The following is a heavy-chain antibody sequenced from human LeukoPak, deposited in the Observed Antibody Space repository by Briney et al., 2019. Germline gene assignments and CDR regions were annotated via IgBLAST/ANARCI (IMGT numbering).Heavy chain of an antibody. CDR3: AREKNHLGFNP. D-gene: IGHD2/OR15-2a*01. V-gene: IGHV4-4*07. CDR1: GGSISSYF. J-gene: IGHJ5*02. Sequence: SETLSLACTVSGGSISSYFLSWIRQPAGKGLEWIGRIHTSGNTNYNPSLKSRVTMTVDTSKNQFSLNLTSVTAADTAEYYCAREKNHLGFNPWGQGTLVTVSS. CDR2: IHTSGNT.